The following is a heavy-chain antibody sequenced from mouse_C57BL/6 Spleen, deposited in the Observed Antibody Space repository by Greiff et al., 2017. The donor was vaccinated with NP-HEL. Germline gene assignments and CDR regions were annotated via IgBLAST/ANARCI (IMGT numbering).Heavy chain of an antibody. V-gene: IGHV1-26*01. D-gene: IGHD2-1*01. J-gene: IGHJ2*01. Sequence: VQLQQSGPELVKPGASVKISCKASGYTFTDYYMNWVKQSHGKSLEWIGDINPNNGGTSYNQKFKGKATLTVDKSSSTAYMELRSLTSEDSAVYYCARREGDYGNYFDYWGQGTTLTVSS. CDR1: GYTFTDYY. CDR2: INPNNGGT. CDR3: ARREGDYGNYFDY.